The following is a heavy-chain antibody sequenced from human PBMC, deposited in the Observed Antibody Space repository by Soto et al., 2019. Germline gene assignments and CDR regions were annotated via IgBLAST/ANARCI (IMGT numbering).Heavy chain of an antibody. V-gene: IGHV4-59*01. CDR1: GASIDWFY. CDR2: VYYSGSIT. D-gene: IGHD3-16*01. CDR3: ERPNWGGPRYGMDV. J-gene: IGHJ6*02. Sequence: SETLSLTCTVSGASIDWFYWSWIRQSPGKALEWIGNVYYSGSITNDNPYLQSRVTIAIDTSKSQVSLKLTSVTAADTALYYCERPNWGGPRYGMDVWGHGTTVTVSS.